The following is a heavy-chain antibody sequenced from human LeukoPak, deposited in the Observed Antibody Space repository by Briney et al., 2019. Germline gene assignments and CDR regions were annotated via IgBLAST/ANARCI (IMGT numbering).Heavy chain of an antibody. Sequence: NPGGSLRLSCAASGFTFSSYSMNWVRQAPGKGLEWVSSISSSSSYIYYADSVKGRFTISRDNAKNTLYLQMNSLRAEDTAVYYCARVGGPVGYDLDYWGQGTLVTVSS. CDR2: ISSSSSYI. CDR3: ARVGGPVGYDLDY. V-gene: IGHV3-21*01. J-gene: IGHJ4*02. CDR1: GFTFSSYS. D-gene: IGHD5-12*01.